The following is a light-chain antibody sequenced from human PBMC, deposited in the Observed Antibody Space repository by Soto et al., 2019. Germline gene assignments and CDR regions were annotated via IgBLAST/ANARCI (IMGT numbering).Light chain of an antibody. CDR2: DVI. J-gene: IGLJ2*01. CDR3: SSYTSSSTYVV. CDR1: SSDVGGYNY. V-gene: IGLV2-14*03. Sequence: QPASVSGSPGQSITISCTGTSSDVGGYNYVSWYQQHPGKAPKLMIYDVINRPSGVSNRFSGSKSGNSASLTISGLQAEDEADYYCSSYTSSSTYVVFGGGTKLTV.